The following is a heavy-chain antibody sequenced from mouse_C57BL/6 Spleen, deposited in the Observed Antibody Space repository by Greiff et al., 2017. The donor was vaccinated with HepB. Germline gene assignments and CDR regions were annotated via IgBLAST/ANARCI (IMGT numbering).Heavy chain of an antibody. D-gene: IGHD4-1*02. V-gene: IGHV14-4*01. Sequence: EVQRVESGAELVRPGASVKLSCTASGFNIKDDYMHWVKQRPEQGLEWIGWIDPENGDTEYASKFQGKATITADTSSNTAYLQLSSLTSEDTAVYYCSNWDPAWFAYWGQGTLVTVSA. CDR2: IDPENGDT. J-gene: IGHJ3*01. CDR1: GFNIKDDY. CDR3: SNWDPAWFAY.